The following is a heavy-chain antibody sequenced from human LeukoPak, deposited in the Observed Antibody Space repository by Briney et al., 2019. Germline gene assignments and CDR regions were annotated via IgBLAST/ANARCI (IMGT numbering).Heavy chain of an antibody. CDR2: ISSSSSTI. V-gene: IGHV3-48*04. J-gene: IGHJ3*02. CDR3: ARDLAGPPQEAFDI. Sequence: PGGSLRLSCAASGFTFSSYSMNWVRQAPGKGLEWVSYISSSSSTIYHADSVKGRFTISRDNAKNSLYLQMNTLRAEDTAVYYCARDLAGPPQEAFDIWGQGTMVTVS. CDR1: GFTFSSYS.